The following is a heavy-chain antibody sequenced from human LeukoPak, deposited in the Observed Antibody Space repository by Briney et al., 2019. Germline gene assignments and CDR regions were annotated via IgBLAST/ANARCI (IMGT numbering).Heavy chain of an antibody. Sequence: GGSLRLSCAASGFTFSSYWMSWVRQAPGKGLEWVANIKQDGSEKYYVASVKGRFTISRDNAKNSLYLQMNSLRAEDTAVYYCATEGLQGSDIWGQGTMVTVAS. CDR2: IKQDGSEK. CDR3: ATEGLQGSDI. J-gene: IGHJ3*02. V-gene: IGHV3-7*01. CDR1: GFTFSSYW. D-gene: IGHD3-10*01.